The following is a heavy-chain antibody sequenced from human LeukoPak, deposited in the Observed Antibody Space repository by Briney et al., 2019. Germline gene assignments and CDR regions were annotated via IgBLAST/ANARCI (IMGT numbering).Heavy chain of an antibody. CDR1: GGTFSSYA. CDR3: ARELRDGYNFDLS. Sequence: ASVKVSCKASGGTFSSYAISWVRQAPGQGLEWMGGIIPIFGTANYAQKFQGRVTITADKSTSTAYMELSSLRSEDTAVYYCARELRDGYNFDLSWGQGTLVTVSS. CDR2: IIPIFGTA. V-gene: IGHV1-69*06. J-gene: IGHJ4*02. D-gene: IGHD5-24*01.